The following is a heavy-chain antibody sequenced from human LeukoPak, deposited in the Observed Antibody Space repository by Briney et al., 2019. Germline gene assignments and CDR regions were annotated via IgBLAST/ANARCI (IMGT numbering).Heavy chain of an antibody. CDR1: GFTFSSYA. D-gene: IGHD3-22*01. CDR3: AKDYYDSSGYFGY. V-gene: IGHV3-23*01. CDR2: ISGSGGST. J-gene: IGHJ4*02. Sequence: GGSLRLSCAASGFTFSSYAMSWVRQAPGKGLEWVSAISGSGGSTYYADSVKGRFTISRDNSKNTLHLQMNSLRAEDTAVYYCAKDYYDSSGYFGYWGQGTLVTVSS.